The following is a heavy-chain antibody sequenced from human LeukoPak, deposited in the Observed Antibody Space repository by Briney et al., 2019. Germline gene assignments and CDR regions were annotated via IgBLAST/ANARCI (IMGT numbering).Heavy chain of an antibody. CDR2: ISSSSSII. J-gene: IGHJ4*02. CDR3: ARDLLGGNDY. Sequence: LPGGSLRLSCAASGFTFSSYSMNWVRQAPGKGLEWVSYISSSSSIIYYADSVKGRFTISRDNAKNSLYLQMNSLRAEDTAVYYCARDLLGGNDYWGQGTLVTVSS. D-gene: IGHD3-16*01. CDR1: GFTFSSYS. V-gene: IGHV3-48*01.